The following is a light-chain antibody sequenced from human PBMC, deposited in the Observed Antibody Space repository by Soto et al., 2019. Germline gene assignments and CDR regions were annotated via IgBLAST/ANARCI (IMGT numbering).Light chain of an antibody. CDR2: GAS. CDR3: QQYNSYSPYT. CDR1: QNIGSS. V-gene: IGKV1-39*01. J-gene: IGKJ2*01. Sequence: DIQMTQSPSSLSASVGDRVTITCRASQNIGSSLNWYQQKPGKAPKALIYGASSLRSGVPSRFSGSGSETDFTLTISSLQPDDFATYYCQQYNSYSPYTFGQGTKLEIK.